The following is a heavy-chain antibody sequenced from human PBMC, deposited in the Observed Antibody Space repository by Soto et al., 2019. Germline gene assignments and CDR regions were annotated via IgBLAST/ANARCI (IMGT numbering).Heavy chain of an antibody. CDR2: IIPIFGTT. D-gene: IGHD5-12*01. CDR3: ARDLGSGYDPGDY. V-gene: IGHV1-69*14. CDR1: GDIFSGYS. J-gene: IGHJ4*02. Sequence: QVQLVQSGAEVKKPGSSVKVSCKTSGDIFSGYSISWVRQAPGQGLEWMGGIIPIFGTTNYAQRFHGRVTITEDKYTSTVYMELYSLKSEDTAVYYCARDLGSGYDPGDYWGQGTLVTVSS.